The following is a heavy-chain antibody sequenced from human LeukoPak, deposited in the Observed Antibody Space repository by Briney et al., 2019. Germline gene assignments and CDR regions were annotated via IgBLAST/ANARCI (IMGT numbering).Heavy chain of an antibody. D-gene: IGHD2-2*01. Sequence: GGSLRLSCAASGFTFSSYAMSWVRQAPGKGLEWVSGINSGGANTYYADSAKGRFTISRDNAKNSLYLQMNSLRAEDTALYYCARCGLGYCSSTSCSHIYYYYYMDVWGKGTTVTVSS. CDR2: INSGGANT. CDR1: GFTFSSYA. V-gene: IGHV3-23*01. J-gene: IGHJ6*03. CDR3: ARCGLGYCSSTSCSHIYYYYYMDV.